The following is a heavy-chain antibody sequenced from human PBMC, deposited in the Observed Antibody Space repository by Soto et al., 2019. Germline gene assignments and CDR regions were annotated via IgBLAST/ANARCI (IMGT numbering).Heavy chain of an antibody. V-gene: IGHV3-21*01. D-gene: IGHD3-9*01. CDR1: GFTFSSYT. CDR2: ITSGSDYI. J-gene: IGHJ4*02. Sequence: VGSLRVSCAASGFTFSSYTMNWVRQAPGKGLEWVAFITSGSDYIYYADSVKGRFTISRDDANNSLFLQMSSLRAEDTAVYYCTREHVVTIFRRGQRGSFDNWSQGTLVTVSS. CDR3: TREHVVTIFRRGQRGSFDN.